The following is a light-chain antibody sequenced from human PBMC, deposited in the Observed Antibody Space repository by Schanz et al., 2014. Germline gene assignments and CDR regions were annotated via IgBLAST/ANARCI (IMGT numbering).Light chain of an antibody. Sequence: QSALTQPPSASGSPGQSVTFSCTGTSSDVGGYNYVSWYQQHPGKAPKLMIYEVSKRPSGVPDRFSGSKSGNTASLTVSGLQAEDEADYYCSSYAGSKNLLFGGGTKLTVL. V-gene: IGLV2-8*01. CDR3: SSYAGSKNLL. CDR1: SSDVGGYNY. J-gene: IGLJ2*01. CDR2: EVS.